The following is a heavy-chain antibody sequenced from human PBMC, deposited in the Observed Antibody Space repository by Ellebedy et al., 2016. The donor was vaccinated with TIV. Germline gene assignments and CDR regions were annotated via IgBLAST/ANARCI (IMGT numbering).Heavy chain of an antibody. CDR1: GFTFSDYY. D-gene: IGHD4-17*01. V-gene: IGHV3-11*04. Sequence: GESLKISCAASGFTFSDYYMSWIRQAPGKGLEWVSYISSSGSTIYYADSVKGRFTISRDNAKNTLYLQMNSLRAEDTAVYYCARVSYGDYGDWYFDLWGRGTLVTVSS. CDR2: ISSSGSTI. J-gene: IGHJ2*01. CDR3: ARVSYGDYGDWYFDL.